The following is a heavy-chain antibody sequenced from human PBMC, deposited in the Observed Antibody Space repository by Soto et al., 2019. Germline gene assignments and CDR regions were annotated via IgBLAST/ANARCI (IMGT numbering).Heavy chain of an antibody. CDR3: VRDGTKTLRDWFDP. CDR1: DAYIIGFY. D-gene: IGHD1-1*01. J-gene: IGHJ5*02. Sequence: SETQSHTYTVSDAYIIGFYWSWIRKTAGKGLEWIGRIYATGTTDYNPSLKSRVMMSVDTSKKQFSLKLRSVTAADTAVYYCVRDGTKTLRDWFDPWGQGISVTVSS. CDR2: IYATGTT. V-gene: IGHV4-4*07.